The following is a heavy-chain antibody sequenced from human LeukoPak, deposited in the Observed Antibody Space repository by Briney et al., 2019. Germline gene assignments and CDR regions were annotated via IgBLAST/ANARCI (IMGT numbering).Heavy chain of an antibody. D-gene: IGHD3-16*01. CDR3: AKAFTDNDY. V-gene: IGHV3-30*02. CDR2: IRYDGSKS. Sequence: PGGSLRLSCAASGFTFNSYGMHWVRQAPGKGLEWVAFIRYDGSKSYFADSVKGRFALSRDNSKNTLYLQMSSLRPEDTAVYYCAKAFTDNDYWGQGTLVTVSS. CDR1: GFTFNSYG. J-gene: IGHJ4*02.